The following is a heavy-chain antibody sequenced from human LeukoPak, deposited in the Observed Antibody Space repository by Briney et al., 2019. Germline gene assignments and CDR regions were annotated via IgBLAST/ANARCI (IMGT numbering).Heavy chain of an antibody. J-gene: IGHJ4*02. CDR2: MSFDGSHE. D-gene: IGHD2-15*01. V-gene: IGHV3-30*04. Sequence: GGSLRLSCVASGLTFSNSAMHWVRQAPGKGLEWVAIMSFDGSHERYGDSVKGRFTLSRDNSKSTLYLQINSLRTEDTAVYYCARGGKCSDGKCYLIDYWGQGTLVTVSS. CDR1: GLTFSNSA. CDR3: ARGGKCSDGKCYLIDY.